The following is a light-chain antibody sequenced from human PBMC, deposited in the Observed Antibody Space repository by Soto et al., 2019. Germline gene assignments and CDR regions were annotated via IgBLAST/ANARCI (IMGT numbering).Light chain of an antibody. J-gene: IGKJ1*01. V-gene: IGKV3D-15*01. Sequence: IVLTQSPATISASPGERAPLSCRGRRSGSSNLAWYQQKPGQAPRLLIYAASSRATGIPARFSGSGSGTEFTLTISSLQSEDFAVYYCQQYNSWPWTFGQGTKVDIK. CDR2: AAS. CDR3: QQYNSWPWT. CDR1: RSGSSN.